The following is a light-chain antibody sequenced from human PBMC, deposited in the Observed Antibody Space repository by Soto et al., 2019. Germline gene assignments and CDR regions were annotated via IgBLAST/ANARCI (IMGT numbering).Light chain of an antibody. Sequence: EIVMTQSPATLSVSPGETVTLSCRASQSVRTNLAWYQHKPGQSPRLLIYGASSRATGIPDRFSGSGSGTDFTLTISRLEPEEFGVYYCQQYGSSPQWTFGQGTKVDIK. CDR1: QSVRTN. J-gene: IGKJ1*01. CDR2: GAS. V-gene: IGKV3-20*01. CDR3: QQYGSSPQWT.